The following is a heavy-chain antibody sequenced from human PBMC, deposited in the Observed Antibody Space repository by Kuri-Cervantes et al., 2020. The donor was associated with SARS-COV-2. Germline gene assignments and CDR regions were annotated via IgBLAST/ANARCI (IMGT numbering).Heavy chain of an antibody. J-gene: IGHJ5*02. V-gene: IGHV3-23*01. Sequence: GESPKISCAASGFTFSSYAMSWVRQAPGKGLEWVSAISGSGGSTYYADSVKGRFTISRGNSKNTLYLQMNSLRAEDTAVYYCAKGGNRDNWFDPWGQGTLVTVSS. D-gene: IGHD1-14*01. CDR1: GFTFSSYA. CDR3: AKGGNRDNWFDP. CDR2: ISGSGGST.